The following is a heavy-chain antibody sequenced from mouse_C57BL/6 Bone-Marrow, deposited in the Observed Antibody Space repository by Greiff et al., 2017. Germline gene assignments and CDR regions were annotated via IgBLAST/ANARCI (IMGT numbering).Heavy chain of an antibody. CDR3: ASSDPWFAY. CDR1: GFTFSSYG. Sequence: EVQLVESGGDLVKPGGSLKLSCAASGFTFSSYGMSWVRQTPDKRLEWVATISSGGSYTYYPDSVKGRFTISRNNAKNTLYLQMSSLKSEDTAMYYCASSDPWFAYWGQGTLVTVSA. V-gene: IGHV5-6*01. D-gene: IGHD6-1*01. J-gene: IGHJ3*01. CDR2: ISSGGSYT.